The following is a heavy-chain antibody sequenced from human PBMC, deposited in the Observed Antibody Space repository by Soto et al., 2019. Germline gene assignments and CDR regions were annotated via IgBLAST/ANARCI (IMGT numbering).Heavy chain of an antibody. CDR3: AGDPDSHYNDSHASSYP. CDR2: IIPIIGII. V-gene: IGHV1-69*08. D-gene: IGHD4-4*01. Sequence: QVQLVQSGAEVKKPGSSVKVSCKASGGTFSTYTITWVRQAPGQGLEWMGRIIPIIGIINYAQKFQGRVTIRADQFTGTAYMELTGLRSDDTAVYYCAGDPDSHYNDSHASSYPWGQGTLVTVSS. CDR1: GGTFSTYT. J-gene: IGHJ5*02.